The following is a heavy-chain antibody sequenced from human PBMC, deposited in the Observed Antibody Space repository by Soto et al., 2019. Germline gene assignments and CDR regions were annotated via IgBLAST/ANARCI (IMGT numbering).Heavy chain of an antibody. D-gene: IGHD6-13*01. CDR2: IYYSGST. CDR3: ARQGTYSSSWYLYYFDY. J-gene: IGHJ4*02. V-gene: IGHV4-39*01. Sequence: SETLSLTCTVSGGSISSSSYYWGWIRQPPGKGLEWIGSIYYSGSTYYNPSLKSRVTISVDTSKNQFSLKLSSVTAADTAVYYCARQGTYSSSWYLYYFDYWGQGTLVTVSS. CDR1: GGSISSSSYY.